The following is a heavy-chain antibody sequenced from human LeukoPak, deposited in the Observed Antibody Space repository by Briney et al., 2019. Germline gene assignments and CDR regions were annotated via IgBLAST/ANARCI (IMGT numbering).Heavy chain of an antibody. Sequence: SVKVSCKASGGTFSSYAISWVRQAPGQGLEWMGGIIPIFGTANYAQKFQGRVTITADESTSTAYMELSSLRSEGTAVYYCARESDIAARRGVGYYYYGMDVWGQGTTVTVSS. J-gene: IGHJ6*02. CDR3: ARESDIAARRGVGYYYYGMDV. V-gene: IGHV1-69*13. CDR1: GGTFSSYA. D-gene: IGHD6-6*01. CDR2: IIPIFGTA.